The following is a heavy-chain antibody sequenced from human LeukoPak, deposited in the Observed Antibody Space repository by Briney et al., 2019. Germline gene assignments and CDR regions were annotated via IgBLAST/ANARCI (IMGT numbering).Heavy chain of an antibody. CDR2: IYTSGST. Sequence: SETLSLTCTVSGGSISSGSSYWSWIRQPAGKGLEWIGRIYTSGSTNYNPSLKSRVTISVDTSKNQFSLKLTSLTAADTAVYYCARDGTGYCSSTSCPMGYYYYRDVWGKGTTVTVSS. V-gene: IGHV4-61*02. CDR3: ARDGTGYCSSTSCPMGYYYYRDV. D-gene: IGHD2-2*01. CDR1: GGSISSGSSY. J-gene: IGHJ6*03.